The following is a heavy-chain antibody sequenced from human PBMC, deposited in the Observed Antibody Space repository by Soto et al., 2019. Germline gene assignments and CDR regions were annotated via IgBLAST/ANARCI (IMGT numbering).Heavy chain of an antibody. CDR3: VRDLGYGSGSCLDHYFDY. CDR2: IKGDASEK. Sequence: EVQLVESGGGLVQPGGSLRLSCAASGFNFGIYWMSWVRQAPGKGLEWVATIKGDASEKKYVDSVKGRFTMSRDNAKNSLYLEMNSLRAEDTAVYYCVRDLGYGSGSCLDHYFDYWGHGTLVTVSS. CDR1: GFNFGIYW. D-gene: IGHD3-10*01. V-gene: IGHV3-7*01. J-gene: IGHJ4*01.